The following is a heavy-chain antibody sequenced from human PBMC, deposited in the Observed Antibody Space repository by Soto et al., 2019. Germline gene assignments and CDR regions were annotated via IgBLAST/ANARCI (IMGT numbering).Heavy chain of an antibody. V-gene: IGHV4-39*01. Sequence: PSETLSLTCTVSGDSISSSSYYWGWIRQPPGKGLEWIGSIYYSGSTYYNPSLKSRVTISVDTSKNQFSLKLSSVTAADTAVYYCARRGLYDSSGYYKTFDYWGQGTLVTVSS. CDR1: GDSISSSSYY. D-gene: IGHD3-22*01. CDR3: ARRGLYDSSGYYKTFDY. J-gene: IGHJ4*02. CDR2: IYYSGST.